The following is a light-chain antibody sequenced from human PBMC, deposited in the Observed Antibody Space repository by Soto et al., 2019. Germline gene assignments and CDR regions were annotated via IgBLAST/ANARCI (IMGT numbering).Light chain of an antibody. CDR2: GAS. V-gene: IGKV3-20*01. Sequence: EIVLPQSPGPLSLYPGERATLSCRASQTVTRNYLAWYQQKPGQAPRLLFYGASNRATAIPDRFSGSGFGTDFTLTITRLEPEDFAVYYCQQYGDSPQTFGQGTKVDIK. J-gene: IGKJ1*01. CDR3: QQYGDSPQT. CDR1: QTVTRNY.